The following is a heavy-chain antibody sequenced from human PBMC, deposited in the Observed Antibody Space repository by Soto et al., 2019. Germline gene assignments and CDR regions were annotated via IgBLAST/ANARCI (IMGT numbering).Heavy chain of an antibody. Sequence: ASVKVSCKVSGNTLTEVSIYWVRQAPGKGLEWMGGFDREDGGSIYAQKFQGRVTMTEDTSTDTAYMELSSLRSEDTAVYYCARYWNIYYRSNWLDPWGQGTLVTVSS. CDR3: ARYWNIYYRSNWLDP. D-gene: IGHD3-10*01. CDR2: FDREDGGS. J-gene: IGHJ5*02. CDR1: GNTLTEVS. V-gene: IGHV1-24*01.